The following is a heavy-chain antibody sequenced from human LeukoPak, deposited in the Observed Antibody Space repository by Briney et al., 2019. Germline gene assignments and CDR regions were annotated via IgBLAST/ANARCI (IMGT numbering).Heavy chain of an antibody. CDR1: GGSISSYY. J-gene: IGHJ6*02. CDR2: ISYIGST. V-gene: IGHV4-59*01. Sequence: PSETLSLTCTVSGGSISSYYWSWIRQPPGKGLEWIGYISYIGSTNYNPSLKSRVTISIDTSKNQFSLRLTSVTAADTAVYFCARLSRIGVAGSYEYNSLDVWGQGTTVIVSS. D-gene: IGHD6-13*01. CDR3: ARLSRIGVAGSYEYNSLDV.